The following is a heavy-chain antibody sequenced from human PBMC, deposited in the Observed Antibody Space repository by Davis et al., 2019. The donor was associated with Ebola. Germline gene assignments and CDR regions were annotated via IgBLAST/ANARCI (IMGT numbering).Heavy chain of an antibody. Sequence: GESLKISCSASGFIFSTYVMSWVCQARGKGLEWVSTYGTSADTYYADSVKGRFTISRDNSKNTLYLQMNGLRVEDTAIYYCAKDNRNIWSEVWGQGTMVTVSS. V-gene: IGHV3-23*01. J-gene: IGHJ3*01. CDR2: GTSADT. CDR1: GFIFSTYV. D-gene: IGHD2/OR15-2a*01. CDR3: AKDNRNIWSEV.